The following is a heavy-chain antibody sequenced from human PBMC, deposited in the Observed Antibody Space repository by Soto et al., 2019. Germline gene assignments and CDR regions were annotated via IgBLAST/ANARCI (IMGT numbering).Heavy chain of an antibody. CDR2: IKADGSER. CDR1: GFTFTDYW. V-gene: IGHV3-7*01. Sequence: GGSLRLSCVASGFTFTDYWMSWVRQAPGKGLEWVANIKADGSERYYVDSLKGRFTISRDSAKNSISLQMNSLRVEDTGVYYCVREGIVIYRAQGTLVTVSS. J-gene: IGHJ4*02. D-gene: IGHD3-16*02. CDR3: VREGIVIY.